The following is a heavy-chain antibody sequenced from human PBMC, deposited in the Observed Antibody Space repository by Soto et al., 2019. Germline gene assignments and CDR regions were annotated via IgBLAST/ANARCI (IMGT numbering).Heavy chain of an antibody. V-gene: IGHV3-64D*06. CDR2: ISSNGGST. D-gene: IGHD1-26*01. CDR1: GVTFSSYA. CDR3: VKPGSYSYYFAY. J-gene: IGHJ4*02. Sequence: GGSLRLSCSASGVTFSSYAMRGGRQAPGKGLEYVSAISSNGGSTYYADAVKGRFTISRDNSKNTLYLQMSSLRAEDTAVYYCVKPGSYSYYFAYWGQGTLVTVSS.